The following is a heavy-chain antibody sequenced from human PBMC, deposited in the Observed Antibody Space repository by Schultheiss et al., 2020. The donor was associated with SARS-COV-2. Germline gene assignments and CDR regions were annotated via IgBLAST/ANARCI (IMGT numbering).Heavy chain of an antibody. CDR1: GGSFSGYY. CDR2: INHSGST. Sequence: SETLSLTCAVYGGSFSGYYWSWIRQPPGKGLEWIGEINHSGSTNYNPSLKSRVTISVDTSKNQFSLKLSSVTAADTAVYYCARGRRYNVLTASYYFDSWGQGILVTVSS. CDR3: ARGRRYNVLTASYYFDS. V-gene: IGHV4-34*01. D-gene: IGHD3-9*01. J-gene: IGHJ4*02.